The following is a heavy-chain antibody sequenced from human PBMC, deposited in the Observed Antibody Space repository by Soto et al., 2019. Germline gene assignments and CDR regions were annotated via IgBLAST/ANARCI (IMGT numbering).Heavy chain of an antibody. CDR2: ISSSGRTI. J-gene: IGHJ4*02. Sequence: QVQLVESGGDLVKPGGSLRLSCAASGFTSSDYYMSWIRQAPGKGLEWVSYISSSGRTIYYADSVKGRFTISRDNVKNSLYLQMTRLRAEDTAVYYCARSLGMGGDGYNWGQGTLVTVSS. CDR1: GFTSSDYY. V-gene: IGHV3-11*01. D-gene: IGHD3-16*01. CDR3: ARSLGMGGDGYN.